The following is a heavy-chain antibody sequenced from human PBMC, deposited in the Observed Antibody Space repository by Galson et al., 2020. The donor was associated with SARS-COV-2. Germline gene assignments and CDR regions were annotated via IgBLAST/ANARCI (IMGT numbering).Heavy chain of an antibody. J-gene: IGHJ6*02. CDR2: INPNSGNT. CDR1: GYTFTGYY. V-gene: IGHV1-2*02. CDR3: ARSCSSTTCFQTDGMDV. Sequence: ASVKVSCKASGYTFTGYYLHWVRQAPGQGLEWMGWINPNSGNTNYAQKFQGRVTMTGDTSISTAYMELSSLRSDDTAVYFCARSCSSTTCFQTDGMDVWGQGTTVTVFS. D-gene: IGHD2-2*01.